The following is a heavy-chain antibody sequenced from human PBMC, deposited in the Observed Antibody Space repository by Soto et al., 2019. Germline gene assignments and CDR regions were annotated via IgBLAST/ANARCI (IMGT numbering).Heavy chain of an antibody. CDR2: IKSKTDGGTT. CDR3: TTDRLVVVAATNEQIDY. V-gene: IGHV3-15*01. Sequence: EVQLVESGEGLVKPGGSLRLSCAASGFTFSNAWMSWVRQAPGKGLEWVGRIKSKTDGGTTDYAAPVKGRFTISRDDSKNTLYLQMNSLKTEDTAVYYCTTDRLVVVAATNEQIDYWGQGTLVTVSS. J-gene: IGHJ4*02. D-gene: IGHD2-15*01. CDR1: GFTFSNAW.